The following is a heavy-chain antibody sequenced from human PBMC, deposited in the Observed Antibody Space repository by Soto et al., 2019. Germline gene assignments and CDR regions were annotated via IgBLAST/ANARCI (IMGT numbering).Heavy chain of an antibody. CDR1: GFTFTSSA. Sequence: GASVKVSCKAFGFTFTSSAVQWVRQARGQRLEWIGWIVVGSGNTNYAQKFQGRVTITADESTSTAYMELSSLRSEDTAVYYCARSPISRVQILTGYSPTRHFDYWGQGTLVTVSS. CDR2: IVVGSGNT. V-gene: IGHV1-58*01. CDR3: ARSPISRVQILTGYSPTRHFDY. J-gene: IGHJ4*02. D-gene: IGHD3-9*01.